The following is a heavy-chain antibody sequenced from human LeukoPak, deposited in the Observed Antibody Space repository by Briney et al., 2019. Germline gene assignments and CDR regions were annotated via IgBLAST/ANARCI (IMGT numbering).Heavy chain of an antibody. CDR1: GFTFSSYS. D-gene: IGHD1-20*01. Sequence: GGSLRLSCAASGFTFSSYSMNWVRQAPGKGLEWVGRIKSKADGETIDYAAPVKGRFTFSRDDSKNMLYLQMNSLKSEDTAVYYCSTLTSRGLSDSWGQGTLVTVSS. CDR2: IKSKADGETI. V-gene: IGHV3-15*07. CDR3: STLTSRGLSDS. J-gene: IGHJ4*02.